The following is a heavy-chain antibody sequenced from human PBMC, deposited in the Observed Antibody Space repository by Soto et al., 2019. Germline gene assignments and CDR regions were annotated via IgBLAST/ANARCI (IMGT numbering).Heavy chain of an antibody. Sequence: GGSLRLSCAASGFTFSSYAMSWVRQAPGKGLEWVSAISGSGGSTYYADSVKGRFTISRDNSKNTLYLQMNSLRAEDTAVYYCAESTTDYYSSPPDVWGQGTTVTVSS. CDR2: ISGSGGST. CDR1: GFTFSSYA. J-gene: IGHJ6*02. D-gene: IGHD3-9*01. CDR3: AESTTDYYSSPPDV. V-gene: IGHV3-23*01.